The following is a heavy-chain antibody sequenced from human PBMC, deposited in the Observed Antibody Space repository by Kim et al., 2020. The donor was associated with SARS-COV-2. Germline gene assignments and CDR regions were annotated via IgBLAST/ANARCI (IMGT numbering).Heavy chain of an antibody. V-gene: IGHV4-59*01. D-gene: IGHD6-6*01. Sequence: SRKSRVTLSVDTAKNQFSLKRSSVTAADTAVYYCARDSSSSFSSYYGMDVWGQGTTVTVSS. CDR3: ARDSSSSFSSYYGMDV. J-gene: IGHJ6*02.